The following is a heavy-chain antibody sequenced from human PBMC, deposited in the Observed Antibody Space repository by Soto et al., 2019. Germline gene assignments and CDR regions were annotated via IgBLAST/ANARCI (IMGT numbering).Heavy chain of an antibody. CDR3: TTPRWDSSGYYFGY. D-gene: IGHD3-22*01. CDR2: IKSKTDGGTT. J-gene: IGHJ4*02. CDR1: GFTFSNAW. V-gene: IGHV3-15*01. Sequence: GGSLRLSCAASGFTFSNAWMSWVRQAPGKGLEWVGRIKSKTDGGTTDYAAPVKGRFTISRDDSKNTLYLQMNSLKTEDTAVYYCTTPRWDSSGYYFGYWGQGTLVTVSS.